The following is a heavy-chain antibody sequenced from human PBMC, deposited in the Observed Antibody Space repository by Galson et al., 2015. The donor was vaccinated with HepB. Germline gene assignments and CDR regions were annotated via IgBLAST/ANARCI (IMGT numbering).Heavy chain of an antibody. CDR2: IRSKAYGGTT. Sequence: SLRLSCAASGFTFGDYAMSWFRQAPGKGLEWVGFIRSKAYGGTTEYAASVKGRFTISRDDSKSIAYLQMNSLKTEDTAVYYCTRLFDDFWSGYYTGWGQGTLVTVSS. CDR1: GFTFGDYA. J-gene: IGHJ4*02. D-gene: IGHD3-3*01. V-gene: IGHV3-49*03. CDR3: TRLFDDFWSGYYTG.